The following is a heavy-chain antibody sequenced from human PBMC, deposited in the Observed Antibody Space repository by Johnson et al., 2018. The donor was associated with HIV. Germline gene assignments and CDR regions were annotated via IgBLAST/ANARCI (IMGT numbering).Heavy chain of an antibody. CDR2: ISSGGSTI. V-gene: IGHV3-11*01. D-gene: IGHD1-26*01. Sequence: QVQLVESGGGLVKPGGSLRLSCAASGFTFSDYYMSWIRQAPGKGLEWVSYISSGGSTIYYADSVKGRFTISRDNSKNTLYLQMNSLRAEETAVYYCAREGGSDKDDAFDIWGQGTVVTVSS. J-gene: IGHJ3*02. CDR3: AREGGSDKDDAFDI. CDR1: GFTFSDYY.